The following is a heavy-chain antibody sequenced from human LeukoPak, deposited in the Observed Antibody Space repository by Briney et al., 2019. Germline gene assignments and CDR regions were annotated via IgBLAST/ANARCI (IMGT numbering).Heavy chain of an antibody. CDR1: GGSFSGYY. CDR3: MGRGGFTPAN. Sequence: SETLSLTCAVYGGSFSGYYWSWIRQPPGKGLEWIGEINHSGSTNYNPSLKSRVTISVDTSKNQFSLKLSSVTAADTAVHNTMGRGGFTPANWGQGTLVTVSS. CDR2: INHSGST. V-gene: IGHV4-34*01. D-gene: IGHD3-10*01. J-gene: IGHJ4*02.